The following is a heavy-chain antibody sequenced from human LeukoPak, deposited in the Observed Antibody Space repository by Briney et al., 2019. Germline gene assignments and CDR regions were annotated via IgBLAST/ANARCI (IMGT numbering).Heavy chain of an antibody. CDR3: ASVLGSGSDY. CDR2: IYYSGST. J-gene: IGHJ4*02. V-gene: IGHV4-39*07. D-gene: IGHD6-19*01. Sequence: SETLSLTCTVSGGSISSSSYYWGWIRQPPGKGLEWIGSIYYSGSTYYNPSLKSRVTISVDKSKNQFSLKLSSVTAADTAVYYCASVLGSGSDYWGQGTLVTVSS. CDR1: GGSISSSSYY.